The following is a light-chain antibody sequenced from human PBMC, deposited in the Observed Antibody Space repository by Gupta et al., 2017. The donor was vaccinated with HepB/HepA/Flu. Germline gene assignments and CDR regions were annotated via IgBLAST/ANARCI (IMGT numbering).Light chain of an antibody. J-gene: IGKJ1*01. Sequence: DIQMTQSPSSLSASVGDRVTITCRANQSISSYLNWYQQKPGKAPKLLIYAASSLQSGVPSRCSGSGAGTDFTLTISSLQPEDFATYYCQQSYSTLTWTFGQGTKVEIK. CDR1: QSISSY. V-gene: IGKV1-39*01. CDR2: AAS. CDR3: QQSYSTLTWT.